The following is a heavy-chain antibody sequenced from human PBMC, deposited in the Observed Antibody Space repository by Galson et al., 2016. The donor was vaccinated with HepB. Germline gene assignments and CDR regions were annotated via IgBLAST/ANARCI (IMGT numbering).Heavy chain of an antibody. CDR3: AGRVTFSQCSSFRP. CDR1: GFTATDYN. D-gene: IGHD2-21*02. CDR2: ITTWDIT. J-gene: IGHJ5*02. V-gene: IGHV3-69-1*01. Sequence: SLRLSCAASGFTATDYNMNWLRQVPGRGLEWISTITTWDITHYADSVKGRFTMSRDRDRHSVVLQMTCLRVDDTAVYYCAGRVTFSQCSSFRPWGQGTLVSVSS.